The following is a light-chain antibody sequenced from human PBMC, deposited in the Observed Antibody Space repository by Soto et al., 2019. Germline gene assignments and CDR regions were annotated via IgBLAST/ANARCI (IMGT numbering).Light chain of an antibody. CDR3: SSYTGSSTLVV. CDR2: DVS. J-gene: IGLJ2*01. CDR1: SSDIGRYNH. V-gene: IGLV2-18*02. Sequence: QSALTQPPSLSGPPGQSVSISCTGTSSDIGRYNHVSWYQQPPGTAPKLMIYDVSNRPSGVPDRFSGSKSGNTASLTISGLQAEDEAEYYWSSYTGSSTLVVFGGGTKLTVL.